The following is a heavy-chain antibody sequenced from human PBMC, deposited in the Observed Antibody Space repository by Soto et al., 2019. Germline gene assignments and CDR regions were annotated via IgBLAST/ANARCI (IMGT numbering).Heavy chain of an antibody. D-gene: IGHD6-13*01. J-gene: IGHJ6*02. V-gene: IGHV1-18*04. CDR2: ISAYNGNT. Sequence: ASVKVSCKGCGYTFTSYGISWVRQARGQGLEWMGWISAYNGNTNYAQKLQGRVTMTTDTSTSTAYMELRSLRSDDTAVYYCARDKAAGKNYYYYYGMDVWGQGTTVTVSS. CDR3: ARDKAAGKNYYYYYGMDV. CDR1: GYTFTSYG.